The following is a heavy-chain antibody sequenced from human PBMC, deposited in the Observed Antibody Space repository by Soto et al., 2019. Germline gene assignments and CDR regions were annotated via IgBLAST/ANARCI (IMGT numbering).Heavy chain of an antibody. CDR3: VKGRFSGGLSNAPFDY. V-gene: IGHV3-64D*08. J-gene: IGHJ4*02. CDR1: GFTFSSYA. CDR2: ISSNGGST. D-gene: IGHD2-15*01. Sequence: GGSLRLSCSASGFTFSSYAMHWDRKAPGKGLEYVSAISSNGGSTYYADSVKGRFTISRDNSKNTLYLQMSSLRAEDTAVYYCVKGRFSGGLSNAPFDYWGQGTLVTVS.